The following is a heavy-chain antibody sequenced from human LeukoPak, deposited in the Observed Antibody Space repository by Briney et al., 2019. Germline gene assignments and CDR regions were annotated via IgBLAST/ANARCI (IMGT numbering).Heavy chain of an antibody. J-gene: IGHJ4*02. Sequence: GGSLRLSCAASGFTFSSYAMSWVRQAPGKGLEWVSAISGSGGSTYYADSVKGRFTISRDNSKNTLYLQMSSLRAEDTAVYYCAKVYCSGGSCYGAVVDYWGQGTLVTVSS. CDR3: AKVYCSGGSCYGAVVDY. V-gene: IGHV3-23*01. D-gene: IGHD2-15*01. CDR2: ISGSGGST. CDR1: GFTFSSYA.